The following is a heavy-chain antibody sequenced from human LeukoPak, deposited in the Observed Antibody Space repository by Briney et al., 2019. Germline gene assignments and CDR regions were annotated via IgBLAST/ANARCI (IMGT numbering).Heavy chain of an antibody. CDR3: PSRDGSVY. D-gene: IGHD2-2*03. J-gene: IGHJ4*02. Sequence: PSETLSLTCAVYGGSFSGYYWSWIRQPPGKGLEWIGEINHSGSTNYNPSLKSRVTISVDTSKNQFSLKLSSVTAADTAVYYCPSRDGSVYWGQGTLVTVSS. CDR2: INHSGST. V-gene: IGHV4-34*01. CDR1: GGSFSGYY.